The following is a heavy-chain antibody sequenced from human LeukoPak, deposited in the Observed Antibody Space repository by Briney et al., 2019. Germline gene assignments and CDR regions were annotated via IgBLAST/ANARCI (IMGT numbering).Heavy chain of an antibody. CDR2: IRYDGSNK. CDR1: GFTCSSYG. CDR3: ARAFSYYYGSGSYGWFDP. D-gene: IGHD3-10*01. J-gene: IGHJ5*02. Sequence: GGSLRLSCAASGFTCSSYGMHWVRQAPGKGLEWVSFIRYDGSNKYYADSVKGRFTISRDNAKNSLYLQMNSLRAEDTAVYYCARAFSYYYGSGSYGWFDPWGQGTLVTVSS. V-gene: IGHV3-30*02.